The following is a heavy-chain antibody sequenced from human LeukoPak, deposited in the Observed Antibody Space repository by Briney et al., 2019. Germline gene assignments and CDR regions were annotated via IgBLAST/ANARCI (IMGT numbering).Heavy chain of an antibody. V-gene: IGHV4-4*07. J-gene: IGHJ5*02. D-gene: IGHD6-6*01. Sequence: SETLSLTCTVSGGSISSYYWSWIRQPAGKGLEWIGRIYTSGSTNYNPSLKSRVTMSVDTSKNQFSLKLSSVTAADTAVYYCARDQITPYSSSKSGDWFDPWGQGTLVTVSS. CDR2: IYTSGST. CDR1: GGSISSYY. CDR3: ARDQITPYSSSKSGDWFDP.